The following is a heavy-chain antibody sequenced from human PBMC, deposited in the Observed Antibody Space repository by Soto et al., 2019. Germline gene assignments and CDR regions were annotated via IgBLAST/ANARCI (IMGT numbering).Heavy chain of an antibody. CDR3: ARAAPYYDILTGYYYFDY. D-gene: IGHD3-9*01. J-gene: IGHJ4*02. Sequence: KPSETLSLTCTVSGGSISSYYWSWIRQPPGKGLEWIGYIYYSGSTNYNPSLKSRVTISVDTSKNQFSLKLSSVTAADTAVYYCARAAPYYDILTGYYYFDYWGQGTLVTAPQ. CDR1: GGSISSYY. CDR2: IYYSGST. V-gene: IGHV4-59*12.